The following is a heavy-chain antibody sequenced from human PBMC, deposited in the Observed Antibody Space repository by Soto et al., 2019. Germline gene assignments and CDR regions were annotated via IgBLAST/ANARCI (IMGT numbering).Heavy chain of an antibody. J-gene: IGHJ3*02. D-gene: IGHD2-15*01. V-gene: IGHV4-59*01. CDR2: IYYSGST. CDR1: GGSIRGEY. CDR3: ARDGGSSCWNDASAI. Sequence: SVTLRLTCTISGGSIRGEYWPWILQPPGKELEWIGEIYYSGSTNYNRSLKSRVTISVETSKNQFSLKLSSVTAADTAVYYCARDGGSSCWNDASAICGNCTIATVS.